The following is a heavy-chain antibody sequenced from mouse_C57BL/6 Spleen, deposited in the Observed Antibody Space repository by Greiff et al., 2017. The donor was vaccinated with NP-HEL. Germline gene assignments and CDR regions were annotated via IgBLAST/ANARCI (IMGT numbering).Heavy chain of an antibody. J-gene: IGHJ2*01. CDR3: ARGKLYDYDGDY. Sequence: QVQLKQSGAELVKPGSSFPLSFPSSGYAFSSYWMNWVKQRPGKGLEWIGQIYPGAGATNYNGKFKGKATLTADKSSSTAYMQLSSLTSEDSAVYFCARGKLYDYDGDYWGKGTTLTVSS. V-gene: IGHV1-80*01. CDR2: IYPGAGAT. D-gene: IGHD2-4*01. CDR1: GYAFSSYW.